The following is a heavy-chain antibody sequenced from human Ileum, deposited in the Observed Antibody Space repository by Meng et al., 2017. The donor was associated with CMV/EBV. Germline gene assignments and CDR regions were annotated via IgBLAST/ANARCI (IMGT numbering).Heavy chain of an antibody. Sequence: GESLKISCAASGFMFSSFWMTWVRQAPGKGLEWVATIKQPGTEKYYVDSVKGRFTISRDNAKKQVFLEMNSLRAEDTGVYYCGRDLTTDYYFYYGMDVWGQGTTVTVSS. CDR3: GRDLTTDYYFYYGMDV. CDR1: GFMFSSFW. CDR2: IKQPGTEK. D-gene: IGHD4/OR15-4a*01. J-gene: IGHJ6*02. V-gene: IGHV3-7*01.